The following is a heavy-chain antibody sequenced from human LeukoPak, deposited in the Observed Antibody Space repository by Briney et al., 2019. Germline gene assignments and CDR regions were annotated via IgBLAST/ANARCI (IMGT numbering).Heavy chain of an antibody. CDR2: ISWNSGSI. J-gene: IGHJ4*02. Sequence: PGRSLRLSCAASGFTFDDYAMHWVRQAPGKGLEWVSGISWNSGSIGYADSVKGRFTISRDNAKNSLYLQMNSLRAEDTALYYCAKQADKTTYYGSGSLDYWGQGTLVTVSS. CDR1: GFTFDDYA. CDR3: AKQADKTTYYGSGSLDY. D-gene: IGHD3-10*01. V-gene: IGHV3-9*01.